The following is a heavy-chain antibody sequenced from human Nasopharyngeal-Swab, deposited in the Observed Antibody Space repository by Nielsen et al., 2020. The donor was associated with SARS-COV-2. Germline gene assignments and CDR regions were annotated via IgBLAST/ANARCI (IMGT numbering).Heavy chain of an antibody. CDR2: IYYSGST. CDR3: ARARSYGSGRNPKGGGNFDY. V-gene: IGHV4-39*01. J-gene: IGHJ4*02. D-gene: IGHD3-10*01. Sequence: IRQPPGKGLEWIGSIYYSGSTYYNPSLKSRVTISVDTSKNQFSLKLSSVTAADTAVYYCARARSYGSGRNPKGGGNFDYWGQGTLVTVSS.